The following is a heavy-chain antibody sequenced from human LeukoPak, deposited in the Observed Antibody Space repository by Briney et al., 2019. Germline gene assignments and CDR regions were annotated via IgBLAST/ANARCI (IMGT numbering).Heavy chain of an antibody. Sequence: GGSLRLSCAASGFTFSTFSMTWVRQAPGKGLEWVANINEDGSDKNYVDSVRGRFTISRDNAKNSLYLQMNSLRAEDTAVYYCVRGDDHDYWGQGTLVTVSS. CDR2: INEDGSDK. CDR1: GFTFSTFS. J-gene: IGHJ4*02. CDR3: VRGDDHDY. D-gene: IGHD4-17*01. V-gene: IGHV3-7*01.